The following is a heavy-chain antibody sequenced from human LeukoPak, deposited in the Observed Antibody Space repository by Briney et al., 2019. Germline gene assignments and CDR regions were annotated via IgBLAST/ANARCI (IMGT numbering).Heavy chain of an antibody. CDR1: GFTFSSYW. Sequence: GGSLRLSCAASGFTFSSYWMHWIRQAPGKGLEWVAYITSSGDDIYYADSVKGRFTISRDNAKNALFLRMNSLRVEDTATYYCASDIVATSGDFWGQGTLVSVSS. V-gene: IGHV3-11*01. D-gene: IGHD5-12*01. CDR2: ITSSGDDI. CDR3: ASDIVATSGDF. J-gene: IGHJ4*02.